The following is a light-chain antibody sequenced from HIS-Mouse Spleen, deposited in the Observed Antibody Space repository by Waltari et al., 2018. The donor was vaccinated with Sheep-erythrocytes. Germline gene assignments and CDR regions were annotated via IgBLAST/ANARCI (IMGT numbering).Light chain of an antibody. CDR3: CSYAGSSTPWV. J-gene: IGLJ3*02. CDR2: EGS. V-gene: IGLV2-23*01. Sequence: QSALTQPASVSGSPGQSITISCTGTSSDVGSYNLVSWYQQHPGKAPKLMIYEGSKRPSGVVNRFSGSKSGNTASLTSSGLQAEDEADYYCCSYAGSSTPWVFGGGTKLTVL. CDR1: SSDVGSYNL.